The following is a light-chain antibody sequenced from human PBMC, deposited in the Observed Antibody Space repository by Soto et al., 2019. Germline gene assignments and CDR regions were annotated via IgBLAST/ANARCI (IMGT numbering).Light chain of an antibody. Sequence: QSVLTQPPSASGTPGQRVTISCSGSRSNIGSNYVYWYQHLPGTAPKLLIHSNNQRPSGVPDRFSGSKSGTSASLAISGLRSEDDADYYCAAWDDSLSALYVFGTGTKVTDL. CDR1: RSNIGSNY. CDR3: AAWDDSLSALYV. CDR2: SNN. J-gene: IGLJ1*01. V-gene: IGLV1-47*02.